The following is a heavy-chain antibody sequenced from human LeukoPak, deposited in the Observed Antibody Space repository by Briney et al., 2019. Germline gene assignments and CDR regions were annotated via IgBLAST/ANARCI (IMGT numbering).Heavy chain of an antibody. CDR3: ARELRRISYSSGWYRDFDY. CDR2: INSDGSTT. J-gene: IGHJ4*02. D-gene: IGHD6-19*01. V-gene: IGHV3-74*01. Sequence: GGSLRLSCAASGFTFSSYWMHWVRQAPGKGLVWVSRINSDGSTTNYADSVKGRFTISRDNAKNTVYLQMNSLRAEDTAVYYCARELRRISYSSGWYRDFDYWGQGTLVTVSS. CDR1: GFTFSSYW.